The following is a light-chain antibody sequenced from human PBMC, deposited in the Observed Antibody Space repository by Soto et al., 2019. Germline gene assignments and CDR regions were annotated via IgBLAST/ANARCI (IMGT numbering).Light chain of an antibody. CDR1: SGDVAGYNY. CDR3: SSYSSSTTLVV. V-gene: IGLV2-14*01. J-gene: IGLJ2*01. Sequence: QSALTQPASVSGSPGQSITISCTGTSGDVAGYNYVSWYQQHPGKATKLMIFEVSNRPSGVSNRFSGSKSGNTASLTISGLQAEDEADDYCSSYSSSTTLVVFGGGTKLTVL. CDR2: EVS.